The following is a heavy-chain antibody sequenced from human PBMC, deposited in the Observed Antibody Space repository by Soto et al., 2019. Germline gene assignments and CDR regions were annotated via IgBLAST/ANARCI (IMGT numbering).Heavy chain of an antibody. Sequence: SETLSLTCTVSGGSIRSYYWSWIRQPPGKGLEWIGYIYYSGSTNYNPSLKSRVTISVDTSKNTMSLQMNSLRAEDTALYYCARDNSILGAPFDYWGLGTLVTVSS. CDR1: GGSIRSYY. D-gene: IGHD3-16*01. J-gene: IGHJ4*02. CDR3: ARDNSILGAPFDY. CDR2: IYYSGST. V-gene: IGHV4-59*12.